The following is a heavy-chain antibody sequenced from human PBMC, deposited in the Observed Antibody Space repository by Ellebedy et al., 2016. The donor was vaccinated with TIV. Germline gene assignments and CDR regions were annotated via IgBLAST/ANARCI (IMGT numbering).Heavy chain of an antibody. V-gene: IGHV3-21*01. D-gene: IGHD4-17*01. CDR3: ARDPTAYLRYGNFDC. J-gene: IGHJ4*02. CDR2: INNVGSHI. CDR1: GFTFSTSA. Sequence: GESLKISCAASGFTFSTSALNWVRQAPGKGLEWVSSINNVGSHIYYADSVKCRFTISRDNAKNSVFLQINSLRADDTAVYYCARDPTAYLRYGNFDCWGQGTLVTVSS.